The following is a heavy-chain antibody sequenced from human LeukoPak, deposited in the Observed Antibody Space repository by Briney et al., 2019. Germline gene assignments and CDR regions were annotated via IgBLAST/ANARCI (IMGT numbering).Heavy chain of an antibody. V-gene: IGHV4-39*01. CDR1: GVSIRSTSYY. Sequence: PSETLSLTCTVSGVSIRSTSYYWGWIRQPPGKGLEWIGSIYFSGNTYYNPSLKTRVTISIDTSKNQFSPKLTSVTAVDTAIFYCASGYFVHTFDFWGQGTLGTVSS. CDR2: IYFSGNT. CDR3: ASGYFVHTFDF. D-gene: IGHD2-2*03. J-gene: IGHJ4*02.